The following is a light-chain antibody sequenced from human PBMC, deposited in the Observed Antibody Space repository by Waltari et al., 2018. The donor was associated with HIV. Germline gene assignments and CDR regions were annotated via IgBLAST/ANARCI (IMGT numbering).Light chain of an antibody. CDR2: RNA. V-gene: IGLV1-47*01. CDR1: TSNIGSNY. J-gene: IGLJ2*01. Sequence: SVLTQPPSASGTPGQRVTISCSGSTSNIGSNYVFWYQHLPGTAPKLLIRRNAQRPSGVPDRFSASTSGTSASLAISGLRSEDEADYYCVAWDDSLRGVLFGGGTKVAVL. CDR3: VAWDDSLRGVL.